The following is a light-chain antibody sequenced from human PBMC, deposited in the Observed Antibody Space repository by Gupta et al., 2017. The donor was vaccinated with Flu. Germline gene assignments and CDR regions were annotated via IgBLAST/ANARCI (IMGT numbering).Light chain of an antibody. Sequence: EIVMTQSPATLSVSPGEKVTLSCRASQSVNNNLAWYQQKPGQAPRLLIYFASTRDPGVPARFSGSGSGTEFTLTISSRESEDFAVYYCQQYDNWPPWTFGQGTKVEVK. V-gene: IGKV3-15*01. J-gene: IGKJ1*01. CDR2: FAS. CDR3: QQYDNWPPWT. CDR1: QSVNNN.